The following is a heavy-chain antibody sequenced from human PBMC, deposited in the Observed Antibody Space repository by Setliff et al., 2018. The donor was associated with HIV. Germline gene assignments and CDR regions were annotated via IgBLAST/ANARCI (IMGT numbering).Heavy chain of an antibody. V-gene: IGHV1-8*02. CDR2: MNPNRGNT. CDR3: ARGGGGYYYVGAVDI. J-gene: IGHJ3*02. Sequence: VASVKVSCKASGYSFTDYYMHWVRQAPGQGLEWMGWMNPNRGNTGYAQKFQGRVTMTGNTSIRTAYMELSSLRSEDTAVYYCARGGGGYYYVGAVDIWGQGTVVTVSS. D-gene: IGHD3-22*01. CDR1: GYSFTDYY.